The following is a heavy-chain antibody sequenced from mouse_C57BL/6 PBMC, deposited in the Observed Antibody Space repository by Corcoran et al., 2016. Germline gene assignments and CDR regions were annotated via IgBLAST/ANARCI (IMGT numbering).Heavy chain of an antibody. D-gene: IGHD1-1*01. CDR2: IFPGSGST. CDR1: GYTFTDYY. CDR3: ARAPFYYYGSSYAMDY. Sequence: QVKLQQSGPELVKPGASVKISCKASGYTFTDYYINGVKQRPGQGLEWIGWIFPGSGSTYYNEKFKGKATLTGDKSSSTAYMLLSRLTSEDSAVYFCARAPFYYYGSSYAMDYLGQGTSVTVS. J-gene: IGHJ4*01. V-gene: IGHV1-75*01.